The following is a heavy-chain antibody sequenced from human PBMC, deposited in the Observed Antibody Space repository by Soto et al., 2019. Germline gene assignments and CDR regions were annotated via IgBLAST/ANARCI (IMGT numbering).Heavy chain of an antibody. V-gene: IGHV4-4*07. CDR3: ARERLGYCSSTSCYRLIDY. D-gene: IGHD2-2*01. Sequence: PSETLSLTCTVSGVSISSYYWSWIRQPAGKGLEWIGRIYTSGSTNYNPSLKRRVTMSVDTSKNQLSLKMSSVTAADTAVYYCARERLGYCSSTSCYRLIDYWGQGTLVTVSS. J-gene: IGHJ4*02. CDR1: GVSISSYY. CDR2: IYTSGST.